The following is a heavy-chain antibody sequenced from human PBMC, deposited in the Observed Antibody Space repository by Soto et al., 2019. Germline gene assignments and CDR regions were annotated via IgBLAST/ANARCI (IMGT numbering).Heavy chain of an antibody. CDR1: GGSFSGYY. D-gene: IGHD4-17*01. J-gene: IGHJ3*02. CDR3: ARIYGDSLDDAFDI. Sequence: SSETLSLTCAVYGGSFSGYYWSWIRQPPGKGLEWIGEINHSGSTNYNPSLKSRVTISVDTSKNQFSLKLSSVTAADTAVYYCARIYGDSLDDAFDIWGQGTMVTVSS. V-gene: IGHV4-34*01. CDR2: INHSGST.